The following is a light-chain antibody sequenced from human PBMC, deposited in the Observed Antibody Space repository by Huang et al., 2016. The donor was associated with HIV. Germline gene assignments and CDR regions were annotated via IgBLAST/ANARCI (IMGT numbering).Light chain of an antibody. CDR2: AAS. J-gene: IGKJ4*01. CDR1: QSISSH. V-gene: IGKV1-39*01. CDR3: QQSYSTPLT. Sequence: DIQMTQSPSSLSASVGDRVTITCRASQSISSHLNWYQQKPGKAPKLLIYAASSLQSGFPSRFSGSGSGTDFTLTISSLQPEDFATYYCQQSYSTPLTFGGGTKVEIK.